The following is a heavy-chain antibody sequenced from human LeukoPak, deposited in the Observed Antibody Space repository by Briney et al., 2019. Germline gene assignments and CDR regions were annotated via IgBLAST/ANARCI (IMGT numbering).Heavy chain of an antibody. Sequence: PSETLTLTCTVSGGSISSSSNFWGWIRQPPVKGLEWIGSIYYSGSTYYSPSLKSRVTISVDTSKNQFSLKLSSVTAADTAVYYCARRVAGLSYGMDVWGQGTTVTVSS. V-gene: IGHV4-39*01. CDR2: IYYSGST. CDR3: ARRVAGLSYGMDV. J-gene: IGHJ6*02. CDR1: GGSISSSSNF. D-gene: IGHD6-19*01.